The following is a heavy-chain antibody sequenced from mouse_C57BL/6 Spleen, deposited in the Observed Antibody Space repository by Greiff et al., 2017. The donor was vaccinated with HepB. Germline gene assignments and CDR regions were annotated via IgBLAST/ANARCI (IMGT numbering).Heavy chain of an antibody. V-gene: IGHV5-4*01. J-gene: IGHJ1*03. CDR2: ISDGGSYT. D-gene: IGHD1-1*02. CDR1: GFTFSSYA. Sequence: EVQLQQSGGGLVKPGGSLKLSCAASGFTFSSYAMSWVRQTPEKRLEWVATISDGGSYTYYPDNVKGRFTISRDNAKNNLYLQMSHLKSEDTAMYYCARDGSEGYFDVWGTGTTVTVSS. CDR3: ARDGSEGYFDV.